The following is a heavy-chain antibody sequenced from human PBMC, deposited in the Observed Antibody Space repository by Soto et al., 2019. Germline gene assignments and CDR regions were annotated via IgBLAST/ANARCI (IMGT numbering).Heavy chain of an antibody. CDR3: ARRSSDSGYDYYYYYMEV. J-gene: IGHJ6*03. CDR1: LYSFTSYW. Sequence: VESLKVSCQGSLYSFTSYWSGWVLHMPFKFLECMGIIYPGDSDTRYSPSFQGQVTISADKSISTAYLQWSSLKASDTAMYYCARRSSDSGYDYYYYYMEVWGKGTTVTVSS. CDR2: IYPGDSDT. D-gene: IGHD5-12*01. V-gene: IGHV5-51*01.